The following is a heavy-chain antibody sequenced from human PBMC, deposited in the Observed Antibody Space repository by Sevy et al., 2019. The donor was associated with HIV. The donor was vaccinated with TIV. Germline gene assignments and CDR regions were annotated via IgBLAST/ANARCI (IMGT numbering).Heavy chain of an antibody. J-gene: IGHJ4*02. V-gene: IGHV3-53*01. CDR1: GFTVSGNY. CDR3: ARKYDSSGYFDY. Sequence: GGSLRLSCAASGFTVSGNYMSWVRQAPGKGLEWVSVIYSGGSTYYADSVKGRFTISRDDSKNSLYLQLNSLRAEDTAIYYCARKYDSSGYFDYWGQGTLVTVSS. CDR2: IYSGGST. D-gene: IGHD3-22*01.